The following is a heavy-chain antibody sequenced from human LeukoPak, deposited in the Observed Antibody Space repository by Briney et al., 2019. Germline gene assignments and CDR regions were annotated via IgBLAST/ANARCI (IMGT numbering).Heavy chain of an antibody. V-gene: IGHV1-69*13. CDR1: GGTFSSYA. CDR3: VRTTGRIQLWLLSRADDAFDI. J-gene: IGHJ3*02. D-gene: IGHD5-18*01. Sequence: SVKVSCKASGGTFSSYAISWVRQAPGQGLEWMGGIIPISGTANYAQKFQGRVTITADESTSTAYMELSSLRSEDTAVYYCVRTTGRIQLWLLSRADDAFDIWGQGTMVTVSS. CDR2: IIPISGTA.